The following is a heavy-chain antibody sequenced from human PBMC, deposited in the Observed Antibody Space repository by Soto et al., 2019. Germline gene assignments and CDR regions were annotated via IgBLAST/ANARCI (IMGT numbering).Heavy chain of an antibody. CDR2: IYYSGST. Sequence: SETLSLTCTVSGGSISSGGYYWSWIRQHPGKGLEWIGYIYYSGSTYYNPSLKSRVTISVDTSKNQFSLKLSSVTAADTAVYYCARGIAAAENWFDPWGQGTLVTVSS. CDR1: GGSISSGGYY. J-gene: IGHJ5*02. CDR3: ARGIAAAENWFDP. V-gene: IGHV4-31*03. D-gene: IGHD6-13*01.